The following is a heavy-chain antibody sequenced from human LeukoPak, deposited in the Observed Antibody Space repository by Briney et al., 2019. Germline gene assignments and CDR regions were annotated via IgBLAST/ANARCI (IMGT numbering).Heavy chain of an antibody. D-gene: IGHD1-1*01. V-gene: IGHV4-39*07. Sequence: SETLSLTCTVSGGSISSSSYYWGWIRQPPGKGLEWIGSIYYSGSTYYNPSLKSRVTISVDKSKNQFSLKLSSVTAADTAVYYCARVGSEGFDYWGQGTLVTVSS. CDR1: GGSISSSSYY. CDR2: IYYSGST. CDR3: ARVGSEGFDY. J-gene: IGHJ4*02.